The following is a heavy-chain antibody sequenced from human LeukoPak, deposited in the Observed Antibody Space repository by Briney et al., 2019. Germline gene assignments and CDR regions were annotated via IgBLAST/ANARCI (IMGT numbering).Heavy chain of an antibody. CDR2: ISYDGVNK. D-gene: IGHD2-2*01. CDR1: GFTFSSYG. CDR3: AKDPRYCSSTHCSGA. V-gene: IGHV3-30*18. Sequence: GGSLRLSCAASGFTFSSYGMHWVRQAPGKGLEWVAFISYDGVNKHYADSVKGRFTISRDNSKSTLYLQISSLRPEDTAVYYCAKDPRYCSSTHCSGAWGQGTPVTVSS. J-gene: IGHJ5*02.